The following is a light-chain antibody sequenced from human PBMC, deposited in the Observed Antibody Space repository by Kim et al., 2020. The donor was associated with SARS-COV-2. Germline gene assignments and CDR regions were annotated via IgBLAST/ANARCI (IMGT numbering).Light chain of an antibody. CDR3: CSYAGSSTWG. CDR2: EVS. CDR1: SSDVGSYNL. V-gene: IGLV2-23*02. Sequence: GQSITIAGTGTSSDVGSYNLVSWYQQHPGKAPKLMIYEVSKRPSGVSNRFSGSKSGNTASLTISGLQAEDEADYYCCSYAGSSTWGFGGGTQLTVL. J-gene: IGLJ2*01.